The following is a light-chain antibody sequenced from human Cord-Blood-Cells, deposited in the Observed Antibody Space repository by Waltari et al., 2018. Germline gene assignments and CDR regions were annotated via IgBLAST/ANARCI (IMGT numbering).Light chain of an antibody. J-gene: IGLJ1*01. CDR1: SSDVGSYNL. CDR2: EVS. Sequence: QSALTQPASVSGSPGQSITISCTGTSSDVGSYNLVSWYQQHPGKVPKLMIYEVSKRPSGVSNRCSGSKSGNTASLTISGLQAEDEADYYCCSYAGSSTYVFGTGTKVTVL. V-gene: IGLV2-23*02. CDR3: CSYAGSSTYV.